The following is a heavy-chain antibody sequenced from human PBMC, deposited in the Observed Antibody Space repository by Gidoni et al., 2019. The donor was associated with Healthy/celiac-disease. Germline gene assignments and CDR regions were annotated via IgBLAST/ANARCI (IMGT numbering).Heavy chain of an antibody. CDR2: INHSGST. CDR1: GGSFSGYY. D-gene: IGHD4-17*01. J-gene: IGHJ3*02. V-gene: IGHV4-34*01. Sequence: QVQLQQWGAGLLKPSETLSLTCAVYGGSFSGYYWSWIRQPPGKGLEWIGEINHSGSTNYNPSLKSRVTISVDTSKNQFSLKLSSVTAADTAVYYCASDYGDYPGAFDIWGQGTMVTVSS. CDR3: ASDYGDYPGAFDI.